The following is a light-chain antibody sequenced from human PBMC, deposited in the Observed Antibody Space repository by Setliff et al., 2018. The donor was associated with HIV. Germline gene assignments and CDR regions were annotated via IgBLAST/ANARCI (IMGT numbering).Light chain of an antibody. CDR2: EVN. CDR1: NSDIGSYNL. J-gene: IGLJ1*01. Sequence: QSVLTQPASVSGSPGQSITISCTRTNSDIGSYNLVSWYQQHPGRAPKLIIYEVNKRPSEVSSRFSGSKSGNTASLTISDLQADDEADYYCCSYTADTTLYVFATGTKVTVL. V-gene: IGLV2-23*02. CDR3: CSYTADTTLYV.